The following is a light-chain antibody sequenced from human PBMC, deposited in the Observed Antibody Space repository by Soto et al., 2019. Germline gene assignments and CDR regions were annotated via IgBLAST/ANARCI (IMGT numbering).Light chain of an antibody. CDR3: LLYFSPDRYT. V-gene: IGKV3-20*01. J-gene: IGKJ2*01. CDR2: GAS. Sequence: EIVLTQTPGTLSLSPSERATLSCRASQSVTSSHLAWYQQKPGQAPRLLIYGASTRATGIPDRFSGSGSDTDFSLTIRRLDPEDFAMYYCLLYFSPDRYTFGPGTKVQIK. CDR1: QSVTSSH.